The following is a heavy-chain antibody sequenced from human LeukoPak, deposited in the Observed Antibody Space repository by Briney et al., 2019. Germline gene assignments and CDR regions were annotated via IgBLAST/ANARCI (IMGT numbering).Heavy chain of an antibody. CDR3: ARSYGSGTRWFDP. D-gene: IGHD3-10*01. V-gene: IGHV4-59*08. CDR1: GVSISSYY. J-gene: IGHJ5*02. CDR2: IYYSGST. Sequence: SETLSLTCTVSGVSISSYYWSWIRQPPGKGLEWIGYIYYSGSTNYNPSLKSRVTISVDTSKNQFSLKLSSVTAADTSVYYCARSYGSGTRWFDPWGQGTLVTVSS.